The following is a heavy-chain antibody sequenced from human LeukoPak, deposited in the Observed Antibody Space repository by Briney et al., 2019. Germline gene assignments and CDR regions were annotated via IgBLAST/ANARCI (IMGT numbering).Heavy chain of an antibody. J-gene: IGHJ6*04. CDR3: AELGITMIGGV. D-gene: IGHD3-10*02. CDR2: TSSSGSTI. CDR1: GFTVSSYE. Sequence: PGGSLRLSCAASGFTVSSYEMNWVRQAPGKGLEWVSYTSSSGSTIYYADSVKGRFTISRDNAKNSLYLQMNSLRAEDTAVYYCAELGITMIGGVWGKGTTVTISS. V-gene: IGHV3-48*03.